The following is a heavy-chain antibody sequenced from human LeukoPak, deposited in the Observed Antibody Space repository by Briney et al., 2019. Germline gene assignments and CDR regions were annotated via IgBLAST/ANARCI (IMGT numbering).Heavy chain of an antibody. CDR2: IYSGGST. D-gene: IGHD6-19*01. V-gene: IGHV3-66*01. J-gene: IGHJ4*02. CDR3: ARVRGSLAVAGFLFDY. CDR1: GFTVSSNY. Sequence: PGGSLRLSCAASGFTVSSNYMSWVRQAPGKGLEWVSVIYSGGSTYYADSVKGRFTISRDNSKNTLYLQMNSLRAEDTAVYYCARVRGSLAVAGFLFDYWGQGTLVTVSS.